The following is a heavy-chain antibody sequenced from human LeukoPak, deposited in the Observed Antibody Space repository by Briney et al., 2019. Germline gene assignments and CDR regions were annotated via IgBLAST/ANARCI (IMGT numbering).Heavy chain of an antibody. D-gene: IGHD6-19*01. Sequence: GRSLRLSCAASGFTFDDYAMHWVRQAPGKGLEWVSGISWNSGSIGYADSVKGRFTISRDNAKNSLYLQMNSLRAEDTALYYCAKDMSRWGSGYSGAFDIWGQGTMVTVSS. J-gene: IGHJ3*02. CDR2: ISWNSGSI. V-gene: IGHV3-9*01. CDR1: GFTFDDYA. CDR3: AKDMSRWGSGYSGAFDI.